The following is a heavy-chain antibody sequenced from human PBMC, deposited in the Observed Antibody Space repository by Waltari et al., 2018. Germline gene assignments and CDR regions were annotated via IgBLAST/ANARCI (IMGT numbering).Heavy chain of an antibody. V-gene: IGHV4-59*01. J-gene: IGHJ4*02. CDR2: IYYTGST. D-gene: IGHD3-10*01. CDR1: GGSISNYY. Sequence: QVQLQESGPGLVKPSETLSLTCTVSGGSISNYYWSWIRQPPGKGLEWSGHIYYTGSTTYNPSLMSRVTISLDTSKNQFSLNLRSVTAADTALYYCARHYPSGSYPLDYWGLGTMVTVSS. CDR3: ARHYPSGSYPLDY.